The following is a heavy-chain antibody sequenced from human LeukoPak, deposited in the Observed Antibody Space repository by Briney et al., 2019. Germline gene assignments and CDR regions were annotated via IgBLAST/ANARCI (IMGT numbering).Heavy chain of an antibody. CDR2: IYTSGST. CDR1: GGSFSGYY. D-gene: IGHD3-16*01. Sequence: PSETLSLTCAVYGGSFSGYYWSWIRQPAGKGLEWIGRIYTSGSTNYNPSLKSRVTMSVDTSKNQFSLKLSSVTAADTAVYYCARDMRLRLGLGAFDIWGQGTMVTVSS. V-gene: IGHV4-4*07. J-gene: IGHJ3*02. CDR3: ARDMRLRLGLGAFDI.